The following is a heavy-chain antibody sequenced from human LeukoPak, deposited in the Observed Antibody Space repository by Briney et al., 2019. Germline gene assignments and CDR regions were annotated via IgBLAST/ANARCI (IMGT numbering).Heavy chain of an antibody. CDR3: ARVVRGSGFDY. J-gene: IGHJ4*02. Sequence: GGSLRLSCAASGFTFNTYSMNWVRQAPGKGLEWVSSISSSSNYIYYADSVKGRFTISRDNAKNSLYLQMNSLRAEDTAVYYCARVVRGSGFDYWGQGTLVTVSS. V-gene: IGHV3-21*04. D-gene: IGHD3-10*02. CDR1: GFTFNTYS. CDR2: ISSSSNYI.